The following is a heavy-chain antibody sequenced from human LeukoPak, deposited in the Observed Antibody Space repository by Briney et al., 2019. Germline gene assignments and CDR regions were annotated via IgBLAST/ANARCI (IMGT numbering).Heavy chain of an antibody. CDR1: GFTFSSYG. D-gene: IGHD4-23*01. V-gene: IGHV3-30*18. J-gene: IGHJ5*02. CDR3: AKDLTTVVTPNWFDP. Sequence: GGSLRLSCAASGFTFSSYGIHWVRQAPGKGLEWVAVISYDGSNKYYADSVKGRFTISRDNSKNTLYLQMNSLRAEDTAVYYCAKDLTTVVTPNWFDPWGQGTLVTVSS. CDR2: ISYDGSNK.